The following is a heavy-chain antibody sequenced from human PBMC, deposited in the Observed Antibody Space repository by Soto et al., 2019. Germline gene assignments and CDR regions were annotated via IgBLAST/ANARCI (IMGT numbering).Heavy chain of an antibody. D-gene: IGHD1-26*01. CDR3: ARSWDGDYFDY. CDR2: IYYSGST. Sequence: SETLSLTCTVSGGSISSSSYYWGWIRQHPGKGLEWIGSIYYSGSTYYNPSLKSRVTISVDTSKNQFSLKLSSVTAADTAVYYCARSWDGDYFDYWGQGTLVTVSS. J-gene: IGHJ4*02. V-gene: IGHV4-39*07. CDR1: GGSISSSSYY.